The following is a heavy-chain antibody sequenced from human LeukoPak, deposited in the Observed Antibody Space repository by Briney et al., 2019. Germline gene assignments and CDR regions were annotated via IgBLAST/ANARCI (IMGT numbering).Heavy chain of an antibody. CDR2: ISSSGGST. D-gene: IGHD7-27*01. V-gene: IGHV3-64D*06. CDR1: AFTFSNYA. J-gene: IGHJ4*02. CDR3: TKDPPLTGGVYSAH. Sequence: HPGGSLRLSCSASAFTFSNYAMHWVRQAPGKGLEYVSAISSSGGSTYYADSVKGRFTISRDNSKNTLYLQMSSLKIEDTAIYYCTKDPPLTGGVYSAHWGPGTLVTVSS.